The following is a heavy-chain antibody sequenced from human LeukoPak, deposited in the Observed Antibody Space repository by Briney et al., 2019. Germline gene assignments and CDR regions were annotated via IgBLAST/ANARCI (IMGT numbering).Heavy chain of an antibody. CDR2: IYYSGST. Sequence: SQTLSLTCTVSGGSISSGDYYWSWIRQPPGKGLEWIGYIYYSGSTYYNPSLKSRVTISVDTSKNQFSLKLSSVTAADTAVYYCARGRGDSSGYYYFDYWGQGTLVTVSS. V-gene: IGHV4-30-4*01. CDR3: ARGRGDSSGYYYFDY. CDR1: GGSISSGDYY. D-gene: IGHD3-22*01. J-gene: IGHJ4*02.